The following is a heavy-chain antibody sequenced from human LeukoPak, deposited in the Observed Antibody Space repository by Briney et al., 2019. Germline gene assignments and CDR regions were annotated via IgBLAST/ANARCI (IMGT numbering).Heavy chain of an antibody. CDR2: ISSSSSPI. D-gene: IGHD1-26*01. V-gene: IGHV3-48*01. CDR1: GFTFSSYS. Sequence: GGSLRLSCAASGFTFSSYSMNWVRQAPGKGLEWVSYISSSSSPIYYAGSVKGRFTISRDNAKNSLYLQMSSLRVEDTAVYYCTGQGIVGTNQIFDCWGQGTLVTVSS. J-gene: IGHJ4*02. CDR3: TGQGIVGTNQIFDC.